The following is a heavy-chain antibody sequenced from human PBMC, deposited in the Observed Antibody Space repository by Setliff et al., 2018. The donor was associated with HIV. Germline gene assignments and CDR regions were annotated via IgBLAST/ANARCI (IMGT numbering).Heavy chain of an antibody. V-gene: IGHV4-4*07. Sequence: SETLSLTCTVSGGSISSYYWSWIRQPAGKGLEWIGHIYTSGSTNYNPSLKSRVTMSVDTSKNQFSLKLSSVTAAGTAVYYCARDVPWGDYYYYMDVWGKGTTVTVS. CDR2: IYTSGST. J-gene: IGHJ6*03. D-gene: IGHD3-16*01. CDR1: GGSISSYY. CDR3: ARDVPWGDYYYYMDV.